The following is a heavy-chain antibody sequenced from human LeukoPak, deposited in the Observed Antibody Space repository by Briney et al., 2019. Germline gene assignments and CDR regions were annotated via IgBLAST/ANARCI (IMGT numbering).Heavy chain of an antibody. J-gene: IGHJ6*03. CDR2: ISSNGGST. D-gene: IGHD3-10*01. CDR1: GFTFSSYA. Sequence: GGSLRLSCAASGFTFSSYAMHWVRQAPGKGLEYVSAISSNGGSTYYANSVKGRFTISRDNSKNTLYLQMGSLRAEDMAVYYCARDPFLWFGEWHYMDVWGKGTTVTISS. V-gene: IGHV3-64*01. CDR3: ARDPFLWFGEWHYMDV.